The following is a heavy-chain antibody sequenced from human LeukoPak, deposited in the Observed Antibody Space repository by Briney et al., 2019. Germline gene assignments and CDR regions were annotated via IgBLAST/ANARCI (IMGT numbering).Heavy chain of an antibody. CDR1: GYSISSGYY. Sequence: SETLSLTCTVSGYSISSGYYWGWIRQPPGQGLAWIGSIYHSGSTYYNPSLKSRVTISVDTSKNQFSLKLSSVTAADTAVYYCARADYSSTWSHDYYYMDVWGKGTTVTVSS. D-gene: IGHD6-13*01. V-gene: IGHV4-38-2*02. J-gene: IGHJ6*03. CDR2: IYHSGST. CDR3: ARADYSSTWSHDYYYMDV.